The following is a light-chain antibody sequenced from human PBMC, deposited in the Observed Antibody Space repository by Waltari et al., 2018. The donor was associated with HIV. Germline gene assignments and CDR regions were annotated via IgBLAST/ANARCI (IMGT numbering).Light chain of an antibody. J-gene: IGKJ1*01. CDR1: HSLPHSNGSNY. CDR2: VAS. V-gene: IGKV2-28*01. Sequence: IVVSQPPLSLPVSPGEPTSTPCSSTHSLPHSNGSNYLDWYLQKPGQAPRLLIYVASNRASGVPDRFSGSGSGTDFTLNISRVEAEDVGVYSCMQAIRGPWTFGRGTKVEIK. CDR3: MQAIRGPWT.